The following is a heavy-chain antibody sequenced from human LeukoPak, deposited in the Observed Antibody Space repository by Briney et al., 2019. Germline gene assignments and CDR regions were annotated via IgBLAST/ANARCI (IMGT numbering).Heavy chain of an antibody. CDR1: GYTFTTHA. V-gene: IGHV7-4-1*02. CDR2: IDTNTGNP. J-gene: IGHJ6*03. Sequence: ASVTVSCKASGYTFTTHAINWVRQAPGQGLEYMGWIDTNTGNPTYAQGFTGRFVFSLDTSVSTAYLQISSLKAADTAVYYCARRSMVQHMDVWGKGTTVTVSS. D-gene: IGHD3-10*01. CDR3: ARRSMVQHMDV.